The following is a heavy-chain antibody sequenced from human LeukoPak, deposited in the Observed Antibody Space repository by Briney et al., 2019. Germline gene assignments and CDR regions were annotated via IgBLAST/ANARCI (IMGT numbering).Heavy chain of an antibody. Sequence: SETLSLTCAVSGYSISSGYYWGWIRQPPGKGLEWIGSIYYSGSTYYTPSLKSRVTISVDTSKNQFSLKLSSVTADDTAVYYSARHVPAGVRLLRLWFDPSGQGTLVTVSS. CDR1: GYSISSGYY. CDR3: ARHVPAGVRLLRLWFDP. D-gene: IGHD2-15*01. J-gene: IGHJ5*02. CDR2: IYYSGST. V-gene: IGHV4-38-2*01.